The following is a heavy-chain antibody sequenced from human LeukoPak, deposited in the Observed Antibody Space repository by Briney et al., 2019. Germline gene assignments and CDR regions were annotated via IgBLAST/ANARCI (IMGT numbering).Heavy chain of an antibody. CDR1: GFIFSNYG. D-gene: IGHD1-26*01. Sequence: PGGSLRLSCAASGFIFSNYGMSWVRQAPGKGLEWVSAMSGSGSRTYYADSVKGRFTISIDNSKNTLYLQMSSLRVEDTALYYCAKDRVGAILYFDSWGQGTLVTVSS. CDR3: AKDRVGAILYFDS. CDR2: MSGSGSRT. J-gene: IGHJ4*02. V-gene: IGHV3-23*01.